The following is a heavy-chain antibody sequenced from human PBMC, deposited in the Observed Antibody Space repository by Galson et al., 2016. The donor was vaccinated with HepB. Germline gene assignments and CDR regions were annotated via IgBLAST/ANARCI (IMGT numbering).Heavy chain of an antibody. CDR2: TYNRSKWYN. CDR3: ARRGSKEKGYFDL. J-gene: IGHJ2*01. CDR1: GDSVSSHSVT. Sequence: CAISGDSVSSHSVTWNWIRQSPSRGLEWLGRTYNRSKWYNDYAVSVKSRMTINPDTSKNQFSLQLNSVTPEDTAVYYCARRGSKEKGYFDLWGRGTLVTVSS. D-gene: IGHD6-13*01. V-gene: IGHV6-1*01.